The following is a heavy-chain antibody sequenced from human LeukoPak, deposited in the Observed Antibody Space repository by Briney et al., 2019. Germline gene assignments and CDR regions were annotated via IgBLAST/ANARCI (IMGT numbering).Heavy chain of an antibody. V-gene: IGHV4-30-4*02. CDR3: ARDGGEELANYFDY. D-gene: IGHD3-16*01. CDR1: GGSVSSGDYY. J-gene: IGHJ4*02. Sequence: PSETLSLTCTVSGGSVSSGDYYWSWIRQPPGKGLEWIGYIYYSGSTYYNPSLKSRITISVDTSKNQFSLKLSSVTAADTAVYYCARDGGEELANYFDYWGQGTLVTVSS. CDR2: IYYSGST.